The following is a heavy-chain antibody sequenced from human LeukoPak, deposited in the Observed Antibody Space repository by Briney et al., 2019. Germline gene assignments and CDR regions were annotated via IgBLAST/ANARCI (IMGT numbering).Heavy chain of an antibody. CDR1: GFTFDDYG. J-gene: IGHJ4*02. D-gene: IGHD6-13*01. V-gene: IGHV3-20*04. Sequence: GGSLRRSCAASGFTFDDYGMSWVRQAPGKGLEWVSGINWNGGSTGYADSVKGRFTISRDNAKNSLYRQMNRLRAEDTAFYYCARDLYSSSWYFVSPGGYWGQGTLVTVSS. CDR2: INWNGGST. CDR3: ARDLYSSSWYFVSPGGY.